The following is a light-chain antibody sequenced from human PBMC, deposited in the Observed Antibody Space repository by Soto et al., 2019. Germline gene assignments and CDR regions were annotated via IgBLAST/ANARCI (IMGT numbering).Light chain of an antibody. CDR3: QLYYSYPRP. V-gene: IGKV1-8*01. Sequence: AIRMTQSPSSLSASTGDRVTIPCRASQGISSYLAWYQQKPGKAPKLLIYAASTLQSGVPSRFSGSGSGTDFTLTISCLQSEDFATYYCQLYYSYPRPFGQGTKVDIK. J-gene: IGKJ1*01. CDR2: AAS. CDR1: QGISSY.